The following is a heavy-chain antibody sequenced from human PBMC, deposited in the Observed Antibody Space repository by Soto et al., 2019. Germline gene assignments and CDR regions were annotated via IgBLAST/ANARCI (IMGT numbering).Heavy chain of an antibody. J-gene: IGHJ4*02. CDR1: GFTFSSYA. Sequence: GSLRLSCSASGFTFSSYAMHWVRQAPGKGLEYVSSISVNGGSTHYADSVKGRFTISRDNSRNTQYLQMSSLRADDTVVYYCVKGEFYYDSSAYYPFDSWGQGTLVTVSS. V-gene: IGHV3-64D*06. CDR2: ISVNGGST. D-gene: IGHD3-22*01. CDR3: VKGEFYYDSSAYYPFDS.